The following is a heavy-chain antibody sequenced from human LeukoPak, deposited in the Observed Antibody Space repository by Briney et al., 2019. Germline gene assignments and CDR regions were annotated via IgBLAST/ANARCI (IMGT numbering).Heavy chain of an antibody. Sequence: SETLSLSCSVSGASINNYYWSWIRKPPGKGLEWIGYFHYSGSTNYNPSLKSRVTMSGDTSKNQFSLKVTSVTAADTAVYYCARDGPPDYWGQGTLVTVSS. CDR2: FHYSGST. CDR1: GASINNYY. CDR3: ARDGPPDY. V-gene: IGHV4-59*01. J-gene: IGHJ4*02.